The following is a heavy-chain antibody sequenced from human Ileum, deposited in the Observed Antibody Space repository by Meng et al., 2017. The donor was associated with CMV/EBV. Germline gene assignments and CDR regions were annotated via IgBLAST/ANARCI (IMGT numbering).Heavy chain of an antibody. CDR1: GFIFGDYD. V-gene: IGHV3-30*02. D-gene: IGHD5-12*01. CDR2: IRYDGNKK. J-gene: IGHJ4*02. CDR3: VKRRGYNGYAADV. Sequence: GESLKISCAASGFIFGDYDMHWVRQAPGKGLEWMTFIRYDGNKKYSVDSVKGRFTISRDNSKSKLHLQMSNLRPGDTALYYCVKRRGYNGYAADVWGQGTLVTVSS.